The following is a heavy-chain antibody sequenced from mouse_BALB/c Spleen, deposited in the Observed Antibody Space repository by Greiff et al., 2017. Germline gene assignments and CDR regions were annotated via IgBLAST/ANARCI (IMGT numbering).Heavy chain of an antibody. CDR2: IFPGTGTT. Sequence: QVQLQQPGAELVRPGASVKLSCKASGYTFTSYWINWVKQRPGQGLGWIGEIFPGTGTTYYNEKFKGKATLTIDTSSSTAYMQLSSLTSEDSAVYFCARRGDWDDYYAMDYWGQGTSVTVSS. J-gene: IGHJ4*01. CDR3: ARRGDWDDYYAMDY. V-gene: IGHV1S132*01. D-gene: IGHD4-1*01. CDR1: GYTFTSYW.